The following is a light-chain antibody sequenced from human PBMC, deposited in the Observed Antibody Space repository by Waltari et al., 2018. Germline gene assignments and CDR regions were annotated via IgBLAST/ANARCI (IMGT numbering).Light chain of an antibody. CDR1: QTVRTTY. V-gene: IGKV3-20*01. J-gene: IGKJ4*01. CDR2: GAS. Sequence: EIVLTQSPGTLSLSPGESATLSCRASQTVRTTYLAWYQQKPGQAPTLLIYGASSRATGIPDRFSGSGSGTDFSLNISSLEPEDFAVYYCQQYDISPLTFGGGTKVEIK. CDR3: QQYDISPLT.